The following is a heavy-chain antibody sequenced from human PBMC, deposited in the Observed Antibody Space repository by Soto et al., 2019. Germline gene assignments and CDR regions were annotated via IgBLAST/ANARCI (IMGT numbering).Heavy chain of an antibody. D-gene: IGHD2-8*01. CDR3: ARYYCPTGTCYNFDY. V-gene: IGHV4-59*11. J-gene: IGHJ4*02. CDR2: IHYTGGT. CDR1: GGSISGHF. Sequence: SETLSFTCTVSGGSISGHFWSWIRQPPGKGLEWIGFIHYTGGTNYIPSLKSRVTISVDTSKNQFSLKLSSVAAADTAVYYCARYYCPTGTCYNFDYWGQGILVTVSS.